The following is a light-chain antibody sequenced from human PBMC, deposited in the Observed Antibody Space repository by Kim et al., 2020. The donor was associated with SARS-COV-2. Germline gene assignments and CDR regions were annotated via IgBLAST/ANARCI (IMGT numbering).Light chain of an antibody. V-gene: IGLV3-9*01. CDR3: QVWDSSIVV. CDR2: RDS. Sequence: SYELTQPLSVSVALGQTARITCGGNNIGSKNVHWYQQKPGQAPVLVIYRDSNRPSGIPERFSGPNSGNTATLTISRAQAGDEADYYCQVWDSSIVVFGGGTQLTVL. J-gene: IGLJ2*01. CDR1: NIGSKN.